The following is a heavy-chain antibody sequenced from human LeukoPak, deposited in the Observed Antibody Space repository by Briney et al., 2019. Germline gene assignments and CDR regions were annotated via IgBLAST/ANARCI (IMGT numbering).Heavy chain of an antibody. V-gene: IGHV4-39*01. CDR1: GGSISSYY. J-gene: IGHJ6*03. Sequence: SETLSLTCTVSGGSISSYYWGWIRQPPGKGLEWIGSIYYSGSTYYNPSLKSRVTISVDTSKNQFSLKLSSVTAADTAVYYCASIIAVAENYYYYYMDVWGKGTTVTISS. CDR3: ASIIAVAENYYYYYMDV. CDR2: IYYSGST. D-gene: IGHD6-19*01.